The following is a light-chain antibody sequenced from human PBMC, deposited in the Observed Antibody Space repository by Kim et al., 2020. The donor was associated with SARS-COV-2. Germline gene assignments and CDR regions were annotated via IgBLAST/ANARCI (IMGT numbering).Light chain of an antibody. V-gene: IGKV1-39*01. CDR2: GAS. J-gene: IGKJ4*01. CDR3: QQTYNTPFT. Sequence: AAVGDRVTITCRASQSISTHLNWYQQKPGKAPKLLIYGASTLQSGVPSRVSGSASGTAFTLTIGSLQPEDFANYYCQQTYNTPFTFGGGTKVDIK. CDR1: QSISTH.